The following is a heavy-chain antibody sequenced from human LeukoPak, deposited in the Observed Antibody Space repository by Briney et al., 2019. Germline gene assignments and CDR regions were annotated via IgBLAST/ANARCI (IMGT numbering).Heavy chain of an antibody. V-gene: IGHV3-21*01. CDR3: ARDDYGDFVFDY. CDR1: GFTFSSYS. Sequence: GGSLRLSCAASGFTFSSYSMNWVRQAPGEGLEWVSSISSSSYIYYADSVKGRFTISRDNAKNSLYLQMNSLRAEDTAVYYCARDDYGDFVFDYWGQGTLVTVSS. J-gene: IGHJ4*02. CDR2: ISSSSYI. D-gene: IGHD4-17*01.